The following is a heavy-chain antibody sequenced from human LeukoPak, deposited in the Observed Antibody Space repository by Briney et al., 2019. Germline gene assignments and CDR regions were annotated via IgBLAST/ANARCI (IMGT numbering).Heavy chain of an antibody. D-gene: IGHD6-19*01. CDR3: ARESRTAVADP. J-gene: IGHJ5*02. CDR1: GGSISAGDYY. Sequence: SETLSLTCTVSGGSISAGDYYWSWIRQPPGKGLEWIGYIYYSGSTNYNPSLKSRVTISVDTSKNQFSLKLSSVTAADTAVYYRARESRTAVADPWGQGTLVTVSS. CDR2: IYYSGST. V-gene: IGHV4-61*08.